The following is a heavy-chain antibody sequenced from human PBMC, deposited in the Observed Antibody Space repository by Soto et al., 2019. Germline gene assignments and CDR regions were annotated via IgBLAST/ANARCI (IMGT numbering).Heavy chain of an antibody. J-gene: IGHJ4*02. V-gene: IGHV3-33*06. CDR3: AKEYRSASVYY. D-gene: IGHD6-19*01. CDR2: IWYDGSNK. Sequence: QVQLVESGGGVVQPGRSLRLSCAASGFTFSSYGMHWVREATGKGLEWVAVIWYDGSNKYYADSVKGRFTISRDNSKNTLYLQMNCLSAGDTALYSCAKEYRSASVYYWGQVKLITVSS. CDR1: GFTFSSYG.